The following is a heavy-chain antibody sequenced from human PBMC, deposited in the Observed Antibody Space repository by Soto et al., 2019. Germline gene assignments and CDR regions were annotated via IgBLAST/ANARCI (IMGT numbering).Heavy chain of an antibody. J-gene: IGHJ6*02. CDR2: ISGSGGST. Sequence: GGSLRLSCAASGFTFSSYAMSWVRQAPGKGLEWVSAISGSGGSTYYADSVKGRFTISRDNSKNTLYLQMNSLRAEDMAVYYCAKDLDQFDDILTGYSYYYYGMDVWGQGTTVTVSS. D-gene: IGHD3-9*01. V-gene: IGHV3-23*01. CDR1: GFTFSSYA. CDR3: AKDLDQFDDILTGYSYYYYGMDV.